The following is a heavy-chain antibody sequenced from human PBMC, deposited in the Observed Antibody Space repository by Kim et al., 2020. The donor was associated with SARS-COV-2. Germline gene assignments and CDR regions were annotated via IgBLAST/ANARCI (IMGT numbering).Heavy chain of an antibody. CDR3: ARELAWERDF. CDR1: GYNFTAYA. Sequence: ASVKVSCKASGYNFTAYAIHWVRQARGHRLEWMGWVNAENGNTKYSQNFQDRVTITRVTSAGTVYMDLRSLTSEDTAIYYCARELAWERDFWGQGTLVTVSS. J-gene: IGHJ4*02. CDR2: VNAENGNT. D-gene: IGHD1-26*01. V-gene: IGHV1-3*01.